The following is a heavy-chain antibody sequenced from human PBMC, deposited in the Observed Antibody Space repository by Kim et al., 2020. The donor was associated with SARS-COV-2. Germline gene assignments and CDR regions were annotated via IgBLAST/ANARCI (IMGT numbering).Heavy chain of an antibody. Sequence: SETLSLTCTVSGGSISSYYWSWIRQPPGKGLEWIGYIYYSGSTNYNPSLKSRVTISVDTSKNQFSLKLSSVTAADTAVYYCARGLPGIAAAELTYWGQGTLVTVSS. D-gene: IGHD6-13*01. J-gene: IGHJ4*02. V-gene: IGHV4-59*01. CDR1: GGSISSYY. CDR2: IYYSGST. CDR3: ARGLPGIAAAELTY.